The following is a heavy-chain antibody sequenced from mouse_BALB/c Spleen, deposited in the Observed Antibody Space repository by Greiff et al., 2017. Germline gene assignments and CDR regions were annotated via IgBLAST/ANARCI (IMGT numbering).Heavy chain of an antibody. CDR2: INSNGGST. CDR3: AREELGPFAY. Sequence: EVMLVESGGGLVQPGGSLKLSCAASGFTFSSYGMSWVRQTPDKRLELVATINSNGGSTYYPDSVKGRFTISRDNAKNTLYLQMSSLKSEDTAMYYCAREELGPFAYWGQGTLVTVSA. CDR1: GFTFSSYG. V-gene: IGHV5-6-3*01. J-gene: IGHJ3*01. D-gene: IGHD4-1*01.